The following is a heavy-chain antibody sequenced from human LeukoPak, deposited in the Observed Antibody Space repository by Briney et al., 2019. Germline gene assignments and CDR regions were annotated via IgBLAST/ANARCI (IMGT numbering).Heavy chain of an antibody. CDR3: ASGGDYVWGSYRTSFDY. CDR2: IIPIFGTA. CDR1: GGTFSSYA. J-gene: IGHJ4*02. D-gene: IGHD3-16*02. Sequence: ASVKVSCKASGGTFSSYAISWVRQAPGQGLEWMGRIIPIFGTANYAQKFQGRVTITTDESTSTAYMELSSLGSEDTAVYYCASGGDYVWGSYRTSFDYWGQGTLVTVSS. V-gene: IGHV1-69*05.